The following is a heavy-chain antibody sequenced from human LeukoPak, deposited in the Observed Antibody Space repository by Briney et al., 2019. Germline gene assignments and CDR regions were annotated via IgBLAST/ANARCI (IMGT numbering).Heavy chain of an antibody. CDR3: ARGRVTDRYYYYYMDV. Sequence: GGSLRLSCAASGFTFSSYWMHWVRQAPGKGLVWVSRINTDGSSTSYADSVKGRFTISRDSAKNTLYLQMNSLRAEDTAVYYCARGRVTDRYYYYYMDVWGKGTTVTVSS. V-gene: IGHV3-74*01. D-gene: IGHD2-21*02. CDR1: GFTFSSYW. CDR2: INTDGSST. J-gene: IGHJ6*03.